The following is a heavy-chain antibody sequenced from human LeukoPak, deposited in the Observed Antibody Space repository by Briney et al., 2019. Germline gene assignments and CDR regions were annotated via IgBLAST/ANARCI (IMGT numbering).Heavy chain of an antibody. CDR2: VYYSGST. D-gene: IGHD3-10*01. CDR3: ARDSNDSGSYWGNWFDS. Sequence: SETLSLTCTVSGGSIGTYYWSWIRHTPQKGLEWIGYVYYSGSTRHNPSLKGRVTISSDTSKNQFSLKLSSVTAADTAVYYCARDSNDSGSYWGNWFDSWGQGHTVSVSA. CDR1: GGSIGTYY. V-gene: IGHV4-59*01. J-gene: IGHJ5*01.